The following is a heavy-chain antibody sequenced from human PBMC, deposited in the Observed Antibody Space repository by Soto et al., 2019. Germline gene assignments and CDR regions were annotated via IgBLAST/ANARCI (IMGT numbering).Heavy chain of an antibody. J-gene: IGHJ4*02. D-gene: IGHD2-2*01. CDR3: ARGRERWSWYCSSTSCDSYYFDS. Sequence: QVQLQQWGAGPLKPSETLSLTCAVYGGSFRGYYWSWIRQPPGKGLEWIGEINHRGSTHYNPSLKCRVTISVDTSKNRFSLRLSSVTAADTAVYYCARGRERWSWYCSSTSCDSYYFDSWCQGILVTVAS. CDR2: INHRGST. CDR1: GGSFRGYY. V-gene: IGHV4-34*01.